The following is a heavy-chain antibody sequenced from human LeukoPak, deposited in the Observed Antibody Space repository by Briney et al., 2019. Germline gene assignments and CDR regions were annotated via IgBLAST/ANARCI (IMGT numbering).Heavy chain of an antibody. CDR3: ARRNVLTEGEAFDV. CDR1: GGSTSSYY. CDR2: IYNSRNT. J-gene: IGHJ3*01. D-gene: IGHD3-9*01. Sequence: PSETLSLTCTASGGSTSSYYWTWIRQPPGERLEWIGYIYNSRNTNYNPALNSRVTISADASKNQFSLKLNSVTAADTAVYYCARRNVLTEGEAFDVWGQGTMVTVSS. V-gene: IGHV4-59*08.